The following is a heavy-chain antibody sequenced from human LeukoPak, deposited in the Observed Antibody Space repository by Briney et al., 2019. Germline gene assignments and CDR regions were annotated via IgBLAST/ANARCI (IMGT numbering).Heavy chain of an antibody. D-gene: IGHD1-26*01. Sequence: PSETLSLTCAVYGGSISSYYWSWIRQPPGKGLEWIGYIYYSGSTNYNPALKSRVTISVDTSKNQFSLKLSSVTAADTAVYYCARQIGGSYQRKYYFDYWGQGTLVTVSS. CDR2: IYYSGST. CDR1: GGSISSYY. J-gene: IGHJ4*02. V-gene: IGHV4-59*08. CDR3: ARQIGGSYQRKYYFDY.